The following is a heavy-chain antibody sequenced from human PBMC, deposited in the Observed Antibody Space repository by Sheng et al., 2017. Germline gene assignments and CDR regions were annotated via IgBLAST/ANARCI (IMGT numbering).Heavy chain of an antibody. V-gene: IGHV3-66*01. CDR2: IYSGGST. J-gene: IGHJ5*02. CDR1: GFIVSSSY. D-gene: IGHD2-2*01. Sequence: EVQLVESGGGLVQPGGSLRLSCAASGFIVSSSYMSWVRQAPGKGLEWVSVIYSGGSTYYADSVKGRFTISRDNSKNTLYLQMNSLRAEDTAVYYCARESSSSWNWFDPWGQGTLVTVSS. CDR3: ARESSSSWNWFDP.